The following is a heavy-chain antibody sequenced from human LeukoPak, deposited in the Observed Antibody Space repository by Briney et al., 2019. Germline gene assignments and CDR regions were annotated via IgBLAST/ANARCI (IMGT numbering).Heavy chain of an antibody. CDR2: ISYDGSNK. D-gene: IGHD2-2*01. V-gene: IGHV3-30*03. CDR3: ARDRLHCSSTSCYYYYYGMDV. J-gene: IGHJ6*02. Sequence: GGSLRLSCAASGFTFSSYGMHWVRQAPGSGLEWVALISYDGSNKYYADSVKGRFTISRDNSKNTLYLQMNSLRNEDTAVYYCARDRLHCSSTSCYYYYYGMDVWGQGTTVTVSS. CDR1: GFTFSSYG.